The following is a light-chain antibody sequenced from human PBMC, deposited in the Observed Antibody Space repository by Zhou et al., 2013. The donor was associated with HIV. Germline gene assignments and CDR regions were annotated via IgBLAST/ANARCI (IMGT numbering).Light chain of an antibody. V-gene: IGKV1-39*01. CDR1: QDISNY. J-gene: IGKJ1*01. CDR2: AAS. CDR3: QQSYSTLWT. Sequence: DIQMTQSPSSLSASVGDRVTITCQASQDISNYLNWYQQKPGKAPKLLIYAASSLQSGVPSRFSGSGSGTDFTLTISSLQPEDFATYYCQQSYSTLWTFGQGTKV.